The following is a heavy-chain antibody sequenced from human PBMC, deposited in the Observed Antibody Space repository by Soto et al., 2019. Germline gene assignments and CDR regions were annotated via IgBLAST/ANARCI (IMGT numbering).Heavy chain of an antibody. Sequence: GGSLRLSCAASGFTFSSYAMHWVRQAPGKGLEWVAVISYDGSNKYYADSVKGRFTISRDNSKNTLYLQMNSLRAEDTAVYYCARDWIGWWGQGTLVTVSS. CDR2: ISYDGSNK. V-gene: IGHV3-30-3*01. CDR1: GFTFSSYA. D-gene: IGHD3-3*01. J-gene: IGHJ4*02. CDR3: ARDWIGW.